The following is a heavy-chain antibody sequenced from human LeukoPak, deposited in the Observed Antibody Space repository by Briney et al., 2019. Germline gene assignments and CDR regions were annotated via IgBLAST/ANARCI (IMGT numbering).Heavy chain of an antibody. CDR3: VRSQWSSWLFDY. Sequence: VASVKVSCKASGYTFRSYGISWVRQAPGQGLEWMGWISVYNGNTKYAQKVQGRVTMTTDTSTSTAYMELRSLKSDDTAVYYCVRSQWSSWLFDYWGQGTLVTVSS. D-gene: IGHD6-13*01. J-gene: IGHJ4*02. CDR1: GYTFRSYG. CDR2: ISVYNGNT. V-gene: IGHV1-18*01.